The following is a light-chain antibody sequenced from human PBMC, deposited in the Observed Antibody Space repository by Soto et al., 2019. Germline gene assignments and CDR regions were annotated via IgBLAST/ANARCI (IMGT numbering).Light chain of an antibody. CDR1: QSVSSN. Sequence: EIVMTQSPVTLSVSPGDRATLSCRASQSVSSNLAWYQHKPGQAPRLLIYAASTRATGIPARFSGSGSGTEFTLTISSLQSEDSAVYYCQQCNNWPSFTFGPGTKVDIK. CDR2: AAS. CDR3: QQCNNWPSFT. J-gene: IGKJ3*01. V-gene: IGKV3-15*01.